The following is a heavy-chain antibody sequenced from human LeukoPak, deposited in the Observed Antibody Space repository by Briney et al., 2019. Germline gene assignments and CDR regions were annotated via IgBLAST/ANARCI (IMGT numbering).Heavy chain of an antibody. CDR3: ASPFVYDSSGYYGY. J-gene: IGHJ4*02. CDR2: IYTSGST. V-gene: IGHV4-4*09. D-gene: IGHD3-22*01. Sequence: SETLPLTCTVSGGSISSYYWSWIRQPPGKGLEWIGYIYTSGSTNYNPSLKSRVTISVDTSKNQFSLKLSSVTAADTAVYYCASPFVYDSSGYYGYWGQGTLVTVSS. CDR1: GGSISSYY.